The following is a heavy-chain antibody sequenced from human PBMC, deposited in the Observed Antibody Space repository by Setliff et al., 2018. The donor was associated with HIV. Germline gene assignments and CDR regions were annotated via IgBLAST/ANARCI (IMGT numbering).Heavy chain of an antibody. CDR3: ARPVAKYFYAMDV. CDR1: GGSMITHF. Sequence: SETLSLTCTVSGGSMITHFWSWIRQPPGKGLEWIGTMYSSGRVSYNSSLKTRVTISGDTSKNHFSLNMTSVTAADTAVYYCARPVAKYFYAMDVWGLGTTVTVSS. CDR2: MYSSGRV. V-gene: IGHV4-59*11. J-gene: IGHJ6*02.